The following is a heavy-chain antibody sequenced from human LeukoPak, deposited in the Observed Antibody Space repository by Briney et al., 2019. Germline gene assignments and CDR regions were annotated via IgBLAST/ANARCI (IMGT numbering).Heavy chain of an antibody. CDR3: ARFSGGYYNPLDY. CDR1: GFTFSSYS. D-gene: IGHD3-10*01. J-gene: IGHJ4*02. CDR2: ISSSSSYI. Sequence: GGSLRLSCAASGFTFSSYSMNWVRQAPGKGLEWVSSISSSSSYIYYADSVKGRFTISRDNAKNSLYLQMNSLRAEDTAVYYCARFSGGYYNPLDYWGQGTLVTVSS. V-gene: IGHV3-21*01.